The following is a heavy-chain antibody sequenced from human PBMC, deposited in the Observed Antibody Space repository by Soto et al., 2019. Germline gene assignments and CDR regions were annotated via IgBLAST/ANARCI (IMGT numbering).Heavy chain of an antibody. V-gene: IGHV3-30-3*01. J-gene: IGHJ4*02. CDR3: ARDRYFGTGTSDGSYFDY. CDR1: GFTFSSYA. Sequence: SLRLSCAASGFTFSSYAMHWVRQAPVKGLEWVAVISYDGSNKYYADSVKGRFTISRDNSKTTLYLQMNSLRAEDTAVYYCARDRYFGTGTSDGSYFDYWGQGTLVTVSS. D-gene: IGHD1-1*01. CDR2: ISYDGSNK.